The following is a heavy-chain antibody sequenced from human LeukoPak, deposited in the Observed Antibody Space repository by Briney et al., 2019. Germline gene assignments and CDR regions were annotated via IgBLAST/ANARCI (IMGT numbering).Heavy chain of an antibody. Sequence: GGSLRLSCAASGFTFSSYAMSWVRQAPGKGLEWVSAISGSGGSTYYADSVKGRFTISRDNSKNTLYLQMNSLRAEDTAVYYCAKFKRASYYDSGGSTSPYWGQGTLVTVSS. CDR3: AKFKRASYYDSGGSTSPY. J-gene: IGHJ4*02. D-gene: IGHD3-22*01. CDR2: ISGSGGST. V-gene: IGHV3-23*01. CDR1: GFTFSSYA.